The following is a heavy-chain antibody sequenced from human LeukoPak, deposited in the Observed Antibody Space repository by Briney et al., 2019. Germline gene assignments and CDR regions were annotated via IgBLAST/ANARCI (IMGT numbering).Heavy chain of an antibody. CDR1: GFTFSSFS. V-gene: IGHV3-21*01. D-gene: IGHD3-16*02. Sequence: GGSLRLSCAASGFTFSSFSMNWVRQAPGKGLEWVSSISSTSSYIYYADSVKGRFTISRDNSKNTLYLQMNSLRAEDTAVYYCAREVSYVWGSYREMPFDYWGQGTLVTVSS. J-gene: IGHJ4*02. CDR3: AREVSYVWGSYREMPFDY. CDR2: ISSTSSYI.